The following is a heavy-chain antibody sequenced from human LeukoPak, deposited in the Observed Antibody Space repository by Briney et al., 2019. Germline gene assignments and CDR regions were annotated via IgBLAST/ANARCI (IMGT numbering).Heavy chain of an antibody. Sequence: GGSLRLSCAASGFPFSNHAMSWVRQPPGKGLEWVSAISNGNTYYADSVRGRFTVSRDDSKNMVYLQMNSLRDEDTALYYCVREAGYCASVCLKSNWFDPWGQGTLVTVSS. CDR2: ISNGNT. CDR1: GFPFSNHA. CDR3: VREAGYCASVCLKSNWFDP. D-gene: IGHD2-21*02. J-gene: IGHJ5*02. V-gene: IGHV3-23*01.